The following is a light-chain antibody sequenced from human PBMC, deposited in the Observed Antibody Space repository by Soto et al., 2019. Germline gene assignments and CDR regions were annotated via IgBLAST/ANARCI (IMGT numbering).Light chain of an antibody. CDR2: AAS. V-gene: IGKV3-11*01. CDR1: QSVSTS. Sequence: ETVLTQSPATLSFSPGERATLSCRASQSVSTSLVWYQQKRGQAPRLLIYAASSRATGIPARFSGSGSGTDFTLTISSLEPEDFAVYYCQQRSNWPLTFGGGTKVDIK. CDR3: QQRSNWPLT. J-gene: IGKJ4*01.